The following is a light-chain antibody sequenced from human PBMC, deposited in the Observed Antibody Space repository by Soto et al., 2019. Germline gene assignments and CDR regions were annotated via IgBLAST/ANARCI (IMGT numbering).Light chain of an antibody. CDR3: QQYNNWPLT. J-gene: IGKJ4*01. V-gene: IGKV3-15*01. Sequence: EIVMTQSPATLSVSPGETATLSCRASQSVSTNLAWYQQKPGQAPRHLIYGAATRATDIPARFSGSGSGTEFTLTISSLQSEDLAVYYCQQYNNWPLTFGGGTKVEIK. CDR2: GAA. CDR1: QSVSTN.